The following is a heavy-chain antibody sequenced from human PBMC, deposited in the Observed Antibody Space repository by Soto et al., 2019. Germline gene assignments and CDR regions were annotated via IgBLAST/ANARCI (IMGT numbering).Heavy chain of an antibody. J-gene: IGHJ4*02. CDR3: ARDYARGWCQF. CDR1: GFDFSNSG. CDR2: ISFDGDI. Sequence: QVKLVESGGGVVQPGTSLRLSCTASGFDFSNSGIQWVRQTPGKGLEWVALISFDGDIYYVDSVKGRFTISRDNPTNTVYLQMNRLRPEDTGVYYCARDYARGWCQFWGQGTLVTVSS. D-gene: IGHD2-8*02. V-gene: IGHV3-30*03.